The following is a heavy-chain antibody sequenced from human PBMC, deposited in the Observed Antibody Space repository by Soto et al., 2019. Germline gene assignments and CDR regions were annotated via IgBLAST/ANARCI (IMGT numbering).Heavy chain of an antibody. Sequence: EVQLLESGGGLVQPGGSLRLSCAASGFTFSTYAMTWVRQAPGKGLEWVSAISGSGGTKYYADSVKGRFTISRDNSKNTLYLQVNSLSAEDTAVCYCPKEPFAHGRGWYADPWGQGTLVPVSS. CDR1: GFTFSTYA. D-gene: IGHD6-19*01. CDR3: PKEPFAHGRGWYADP. J-gene: IGHJ5*02. CDR2: ISGSGGTK. V-gene: IGHV3-23*01.